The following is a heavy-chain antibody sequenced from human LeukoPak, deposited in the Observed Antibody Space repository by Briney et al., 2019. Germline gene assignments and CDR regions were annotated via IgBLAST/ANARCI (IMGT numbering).Heavy chain of an antibody. CDR2: IYSGGST. Sequence: PGGSLRLSCAASGFTVSSNYMSWVRQAPGKGLEWVSVIYSGGSTYYADSVKGRFTISRDSSKNTLYLQMNSLRAEDTAVYYCARDAPLLPKSFDYWGQGTLVTVSS. CDR1: GFTVSSNY. CDR3: ARDAPLLPKSFDY. D-gene: IGHD3-22*01. J-gene: IGHJ4*02. V-gene: IGHV3-66*01.